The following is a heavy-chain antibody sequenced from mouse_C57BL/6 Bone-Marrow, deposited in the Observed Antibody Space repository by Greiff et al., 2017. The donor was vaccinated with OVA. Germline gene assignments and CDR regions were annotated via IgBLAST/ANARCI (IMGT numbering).Heavy chain of an antibody. J-gene: IGHJ2*01. CDR2: INPYNGGT. CDR1: GYTFTDYY. V-gene: IGHV1-19*01. Sequence: EVQLQQSGPVLVKPGASVKMSCKASGYTFTDYYMNWVKQSHGKSLEWIGVINPYNGGTSYNQKFKGKATLTVDKSSSTAYKELNSLTSEDSAVYYCARWSYGSNFDYWGQGTTLTVSS. CDR3: ARWSYGSNFDY. D-gene: IGHD1-1*01.